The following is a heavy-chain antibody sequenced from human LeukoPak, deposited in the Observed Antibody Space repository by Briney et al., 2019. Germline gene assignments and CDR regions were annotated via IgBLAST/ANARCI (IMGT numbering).Heavy chain of an antibody. V-gene: IGHV1-69*01. J-gene: IGHJ3*02. CDR3: ATEGPMVRGVIYLGGAFDI. CDR2: IIPIFGTA. Sequence: ASVKVSCKASGGTFSSYAISWVRQAPGQGLEWMGGIIPIFGTANYAQKFQGRVTITADESTSTAYMELSSLRSEDTAVYYCATEGPMVRGVIYLGGAFDIWGQGTMVTVSS. D-gene: IGHD3-10*01. CDR1: GGTFSSYA.